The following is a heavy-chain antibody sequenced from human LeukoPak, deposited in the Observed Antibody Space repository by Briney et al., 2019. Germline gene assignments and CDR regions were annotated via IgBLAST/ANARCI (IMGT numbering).Heavy chain of an antibody. CDR2: IANDGREI. CDR3: AKADFDY. J-gene: IGHJ4*02. V-gene: IGHV3-30*04. CDR1: EFIFTTSL. Sequence: PGGSLRLSCAGPEFIFTTSLIHWVRQAPGKGLEWVTLIANDGREIYYSDSVKGRFTISRDNSKNTLYLQMNSLRAEDTAVYYCAKADFDYWGQGTLVTVSS.